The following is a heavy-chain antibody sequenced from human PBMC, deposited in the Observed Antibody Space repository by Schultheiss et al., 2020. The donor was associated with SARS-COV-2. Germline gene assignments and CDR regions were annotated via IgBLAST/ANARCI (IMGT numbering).Heavy chain of an antibody. CDR3: ARQGDYYYYYMDV. V-gene: IGHV4-59*08. D-gene: IGHD1-26*01. CDR1: GGSISSYY. CDR2: IYYSGST. J-gene: IGHJ6*03. Sequence: GSLRLSCTVSGGSISSYYWSWIRQPPGKGLEWIGYIYYSGSTNYNPSLKSRVTISVDTSKNQFSLKLSSVTAADTAVYYCARQGDYYYYYMDVWGKGTTVTVSS.